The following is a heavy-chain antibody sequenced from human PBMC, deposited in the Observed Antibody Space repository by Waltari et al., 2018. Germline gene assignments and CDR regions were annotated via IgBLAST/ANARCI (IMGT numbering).Heavy chain of an antibody. CDR2: IYWNDDK. CDR1: GFSLSTSGVG. J-gene: IGHJ6*03. D-gene: IGHD3-22*01. CDR3: AHTFQIYYDSSGWYYYMDV. Sequence: QITLKESGPTLVKPTQTLTLTCTFSGFSLSTSGVGVGWIRQPPGKALEWLALIYWNDDKRYSPSLKSRLTITKDTSKNQVVLTMTNMDPVDTATYYCAHTFQIYYDSSGWYYYMDVWGKGTTVTVSS. V-gene: IGHV2-5*01.